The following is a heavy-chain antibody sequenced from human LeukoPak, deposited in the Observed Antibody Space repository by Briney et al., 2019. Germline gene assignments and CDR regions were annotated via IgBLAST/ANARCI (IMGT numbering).Heavy chain of an antibody. CDR2: IYTSGST. CDR3: AREAAASSYNWFDP. D-gene: IGHD6-13*01. CDR1: GGSISSYY. Sequence: SETLSLTCTVSGGSISSYYWSWIRQPAGKGLEWIGRIYTSGSTNYNPSLKSRVTMSVDTSKNQFPLKLSSVTAADTAVYYCAREAAASSYNWFDPWGQGTLVTVSS. J-gene: IGHJ5*02. V-gene: IGHV4-4*07.